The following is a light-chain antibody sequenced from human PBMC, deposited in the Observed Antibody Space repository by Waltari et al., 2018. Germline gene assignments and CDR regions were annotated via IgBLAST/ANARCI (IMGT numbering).Light chain of an antibody. CDR1: SSHVGGYNY. CDR3: SSYTSSSTLEGVV. V-gene: IGLV2-14*01. Sequence: QSALTQPASVSGSPGQSITISCTGTSSHVGGYNYVSWYQQHPGKAPNLMIYEVSNRPSGVSNRFSGSKSGNTASLTISGLQAEDEADYYCSSYTSSSTLEGVVFGGGTKLTVL. CDR2: EVS. J-gene: IGLJ2*01.